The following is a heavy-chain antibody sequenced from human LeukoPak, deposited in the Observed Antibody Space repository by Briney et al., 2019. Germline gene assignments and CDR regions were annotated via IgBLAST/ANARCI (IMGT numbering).Heavy chain of an antibody. CDR3: ASGRDGYNYRFDY. CDR1: GXTVSSNY. Sequence: GGSLRLSCAASGXTVSSNYVSWVRQAPGKGLEWVSVVYSGGSTYYADSVKGRLTISRDNSKNTLYLQMNSLRAEDTAVYYCASGRDGYNYRFDYWGQGTLVTVSS. CDR2: VYSGGST. V-gene: IGHV3-66*01. D-gene: IGHD5-24*01. J-gene: IGHJ4*02.